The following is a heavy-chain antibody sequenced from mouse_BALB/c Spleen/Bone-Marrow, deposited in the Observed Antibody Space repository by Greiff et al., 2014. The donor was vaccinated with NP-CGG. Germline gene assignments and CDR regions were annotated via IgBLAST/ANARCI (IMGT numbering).Heavy chain of an antibody. J-gene: IGHJ4*01. CDR3: ARDRYDGSVDY. D-gene: IGHD2-14*01. CDR1: GYSFTNYI. V-gene: IGHV1-39*01. CDR2: INPYYVIT. Sequence: EVQLQESGPELVRPGASVKISCKASGYSFTNYIILWVKQSHGESLEWIGNINPYYVITSYNLKFKGKATLTVDKSSSTAYMQLNSLTSEDSAFYYCARDRYDGSVDYWGQGTSVTVSS.